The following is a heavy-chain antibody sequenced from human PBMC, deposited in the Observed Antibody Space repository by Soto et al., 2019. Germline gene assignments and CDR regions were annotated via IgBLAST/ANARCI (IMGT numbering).Heavy chain of an antibody. Sequence: SETLSLTCAVYGGSFSGYYWSWIRQPPGKGLEWIGEINHSGSTNYNPSLKSRVTISVDTSKNQFSLKLSSVTAADTAVYYCARGYYYGSGSYYYYYYGMDVWGQGTTVTVSS. D-gene: IGHD3-10*01. CDR1: GGSFSGYY. CDR2: INHSGST. CDR3: ARGYYYGSGSYYYYYYGMDV. V-gene: IGHV4-34*01. J-gene: IGHJ6*02.